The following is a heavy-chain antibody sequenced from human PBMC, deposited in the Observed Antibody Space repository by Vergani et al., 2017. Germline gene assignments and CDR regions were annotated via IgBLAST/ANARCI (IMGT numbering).Heavy chain of an antibody. J-gene: IGHJ5*01. CDR3: VRTEXCTGIACNTRFDS. CDR2: IDEYGNRA. Sequence: EVQLVESGGGSVQSGVSLRLSCVASGFSFNTYWMHWVRQVPGKGLMWVARIDEYGNRATYGDFETGRFTISRDNAKNTVFLQMNNLRADDAGVYYCVRTEXCTGIACNTRFDSWGQGALVTVSS. D-gene: IGHD2-8*02. CDR1: GFSFNTYW. V-gene: IGHV3-74*03.